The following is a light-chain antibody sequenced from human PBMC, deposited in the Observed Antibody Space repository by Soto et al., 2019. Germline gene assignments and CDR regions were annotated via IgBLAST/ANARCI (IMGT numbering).Light chain of an antibody. CDR1: SSDVGNYNY. V-gene: IGLV2-8*01. Sequence: QSALTQPPSASGSPGQSVTISCTGTSSDVGNYNYVSWYQQHPGKAPKLMIYEVTKRPSGVPDRFSGSKSGNTASLTVSGLQADDEADYYCSSYAGRNIVVFGGGTKVTVL. CDR2: EVT. CDR3: SSYAGRNIVV. J-gene: IGLJ2*01.